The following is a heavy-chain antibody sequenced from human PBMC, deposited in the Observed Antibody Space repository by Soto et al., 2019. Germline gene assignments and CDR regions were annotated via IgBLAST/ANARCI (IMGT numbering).Heavy chain of an antibody. CDR2: IWYDGSNK. Sequence: GRSLRVSWPASGFTFSSYGMHCVRQAPGKGLEWVAVIWYDGSNKYYVDSVKGRFTISRDNSKNTLYLQMNSLRAEDTAVYYCARDSHPTLRYFDRSPHYLGQGTLVTVS. V-gene: IGHV3-33*01. CDR1: GFTFSSYG. D-gene: IGHD3-9*01. CDR3: ARDSHPTLRYFDRSPHY. J-gene: IGHJ4*02.